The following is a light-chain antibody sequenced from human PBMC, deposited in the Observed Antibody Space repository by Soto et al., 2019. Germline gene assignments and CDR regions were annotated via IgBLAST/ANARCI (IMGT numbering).Light chain of an antibody. CDR1: NSDIGGYNY. Sequence: QSVLTQPASVSGSPGQSITISCTGTNSDIGGYNYVSWYRHHPGKAPKLMIYGVTNRPSGVSNRFSGSKSGNTASLTISGLQDEDEADYYCSSYTSRSTLDYVFGSGTKVTVL. CDR2: GVT. CDR3: SSYTSRSTLDYV. J-gene: IGLJ1*01. V-gene: IGLV2-14*01.